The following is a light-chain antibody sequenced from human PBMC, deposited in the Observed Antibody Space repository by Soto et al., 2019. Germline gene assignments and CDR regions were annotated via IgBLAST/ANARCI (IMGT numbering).Light chain of an antibody. CDR2: EVT. CDR1: SRDVGGHDY. J-gene: IGLJ2*01. CDR3: NSYVTGNSLI. V-gene: IGLV2-8*01. Sequence: QSALTQPPSASGSPGQSVTISCTGTSRDVGGHDYDSWYQQHPGKAPKLLIYEVTKRPSGVPDRFSGSKSGNTASLTVSGLQADDEADYYCNSYVTGNSLIFGGGTKLTVL.